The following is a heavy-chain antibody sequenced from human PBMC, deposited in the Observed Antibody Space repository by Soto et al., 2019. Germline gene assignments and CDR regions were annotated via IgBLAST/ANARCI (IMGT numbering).Heavy chain of an antibody. CDR1: GFTFSNYW. Sequence: GGSLRLSCAASGFTFSNYWMSWVRQAPGKGLEWVANIKQDGSDKYYVDSVKGRFTISRDNAKNSLYLQMNSLRTEDTATYYCARAMDVWGKGTTVTVSS. CDR2: IKQDGSDK. CDR3: ARAMDV. V-gene: IGHV3-7*01. J-gene: IGHJ6*04.